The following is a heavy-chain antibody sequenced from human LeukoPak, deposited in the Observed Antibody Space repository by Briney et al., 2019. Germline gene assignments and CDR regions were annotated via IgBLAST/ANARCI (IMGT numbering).Heavy chain of an antibody. J-gene: IGHJ5*02. V-gene: IGHV4-59*01. D-gene: IGHD3-16*01. CDR2: IYYSGST. CDR3: ARFTPQGYGWGGYNRFDP. CDR1: GGSISSYY. Sequence: PAETLSLTCTVSGGSISSYYWNWIRQPPGKGLEWIWYIYYSGSTNYNPSLKSRVTISLDKSKNQFSLNLTSVTAADTAVYYCARFTPQGYGWGGYNRFDPWGQGTLVTVSS.